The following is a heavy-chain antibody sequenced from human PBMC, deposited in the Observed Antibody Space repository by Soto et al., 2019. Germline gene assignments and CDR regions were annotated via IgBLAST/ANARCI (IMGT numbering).Heavy chain of an antibody. J-gene: IGHJ4*02. V-gene: IGHV4-59*01. CDR3: ARRTGDMTARPIDY. CDR2: IYYSGST. CDR1: GGSISSYY. D-gene: IGHD2-21*02. Sequence: SETLSLTCTVSGGSISSYYWSWIRQPPGKGLEWIGYIYYSGSTNYNPSLKSRVTISVDTSKNQFSLKLSSVTAADTAVYYCARRTGDMTARPIDYWGQGTLVTVSS.